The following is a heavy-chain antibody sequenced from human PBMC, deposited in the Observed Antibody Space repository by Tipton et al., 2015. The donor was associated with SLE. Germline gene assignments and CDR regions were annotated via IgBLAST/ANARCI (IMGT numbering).Heavy chain of an antibody. CDR1: GFTFSIYA. CDR3: AREGLSGYEQGFDY. D-gene: IGHD5-12*01. CDR2: ISYDGSNK. Sequence: SLRLSCAASGFTFSIYAMHWVRQAPGKGLEWVAVISYDGSNKYYADSVKGRFTISRDISKNTPYLQMNSLRAEDTAVFYCAREGLSGYEQGFDYWGQGTLVTVSS. J-gene: IGHJ4*02. V-gene: IGHV3-30*04.